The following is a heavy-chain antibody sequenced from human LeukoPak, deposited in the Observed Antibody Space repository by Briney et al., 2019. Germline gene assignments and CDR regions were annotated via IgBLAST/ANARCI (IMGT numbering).Heavy chain of an antibody. Sequence: GESLKISCKGFGYSFTSYWIGWVRKMPGKGLEWMGIIYPGDSDTRYSPSFQGQVTISADKSISTAYLQWSSLKASDTAMYYCARHGEYTYYYYGMDVWGQGTTVTVSS. J-gene: IGHJ6*02. D-gene: IGHD3-10*01. CDR2: IYPGDSDT. V-gene: IGHV5-51*01. CDR1: GYSFTSYW. CDR3: ARHGEYTYYYYGMDV.